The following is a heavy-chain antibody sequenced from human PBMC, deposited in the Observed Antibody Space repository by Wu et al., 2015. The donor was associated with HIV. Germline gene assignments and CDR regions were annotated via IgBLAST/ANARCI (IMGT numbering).Heavy chain of an antibody. Sequence: QVRLMQSGTQIKSPGASVRISCGTSGYDFMESLINWVRQDPGKGPEWMGWMNPRGGGVNYARRFQGKVTMDRDVSSGTAYMTLRGLTSDDTAKYYCARSHKWLQLRYQGNFDSWGQGTLVTVSS. J-gene: IGHJ4*01. CDR3: ARSHKWLQLRYQGNFDS. V-gene: IGHV1-2*02. CDR1: GYDFMESL. D-gene: IGHD6-19*01. CDR2: MNPRGGGV.